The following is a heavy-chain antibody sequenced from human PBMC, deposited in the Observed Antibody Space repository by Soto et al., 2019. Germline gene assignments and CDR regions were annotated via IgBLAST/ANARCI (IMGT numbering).Heavy chain of an antibody. CDR1: CGSISSGGYS. D-gene: IGHD2-2*01. Sequence: SETLSLTCAFSCGSISSGGYSWSWIRQPPGKGLEWIGYIYHSGSTYYNPSLKSRVTISVGRSKNQFSLKLSSVTAADTAVYYCARRAIVVVPAAAGGWFDPWGQGTLVTVSS. CDR3: ARRAIVVVPAAAGGWFDP. V-gene: IGHV4-30-2*01. CDR2: IYHSGST. J-gene: IGHJ5*02.